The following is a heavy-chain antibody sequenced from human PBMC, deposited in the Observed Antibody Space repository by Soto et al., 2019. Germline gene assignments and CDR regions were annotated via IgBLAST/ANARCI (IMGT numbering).Heavy chain of an antibody. D-gene: IGHD3-16*01. CDR3: AGGRTWGARDFDY. CDR2: ISAYNGHA. Sequence: QVQLVQSGAEVKRPGASVRVSCKASGYTFNTYGISWVRQAPGQGLEWMGWISAYNGHADYAQKFQVRVTMTTDTSTNTVSMELRGLRSDDTAVYYCAGGRTWGARDFDYWGQGTLVTVSS. J-gene: IGHJ4*02. CDR1: GYTFNTYG. V-gene: IGHV1-18*01.